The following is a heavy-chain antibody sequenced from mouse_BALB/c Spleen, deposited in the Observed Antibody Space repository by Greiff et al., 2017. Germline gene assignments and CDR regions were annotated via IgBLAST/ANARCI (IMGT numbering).Heavy chain of an antibody. D-gene: IGHD1-1*01. V-gene: IGHV3-8*02. CDR3: ARWRGGSSPFAY. Sequence: EVKLVESGPSLVKPSQTLSLTCSVTGDSITSGYWNWIRKFPGNKLEYMGYISYSGSTYYNPSLKSRISITRDTSKNQYYLQLNSVTTEDTATYYCARWRGGSSPFAYWGQGTLVTVSA. J-gene: IGHJ3*01. CDR1: GDSITSGY. CDR2: ISYSGST.